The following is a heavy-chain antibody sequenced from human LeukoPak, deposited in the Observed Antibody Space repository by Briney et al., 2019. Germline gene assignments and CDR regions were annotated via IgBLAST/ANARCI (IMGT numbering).Heavy chain of an antibody. V-gene: IGHV6-1*01. D-gene: IGHD3-3*01. CDR3: ARDRHDFWSGYYLYYFDY. CDR1: GDSVSSNSAA. CDR2: TYYRSKWYN. Sequence: SQTLSLTCAISGDSVSSNSAAWNWIRQSPSRGLEWLGRTYYRSKWYNDYAVSVKSRITINPDTSKNQFSLQLNSVTPEDTAVYYCARDRHDFWSGYYLYYFDYWGQGTLVTVSS. J-gene: IGHJ4*02.